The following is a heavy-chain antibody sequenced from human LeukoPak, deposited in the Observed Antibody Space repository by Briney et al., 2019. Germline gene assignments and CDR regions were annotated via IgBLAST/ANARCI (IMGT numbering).Heavy chain of an antibody. Sequence: SEALSLTCTVSDGSIINYYWTWIRQPAGKGLEWIGRIFATGSTNCNPSLKSRVTLSVDTSKHQFSLKLSSVTAADTAVYYCARGQLVLDYWGQGTLVTVSS. CDR1: DGSIINYY. V-gene: IGHV4-4*07. J-gene: IGHJ4*02. CDR2: IFATGST. CDR3: ARGQLVLDY. D-gene: IGHD6-6*01.